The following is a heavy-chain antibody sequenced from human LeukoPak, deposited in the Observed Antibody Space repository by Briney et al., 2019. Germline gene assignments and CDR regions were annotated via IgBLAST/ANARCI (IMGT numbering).Heavy chain of an antibody. V-gene: IGHV4-34*01. J-gene: IGHJ4*02. CDR3: ARDRSNFYGSGSYYKPLDY. CDR1: GGSFSGYY. D-gene: IGHD3-10*01. Sequence: SETLSLTCAVYGGSFSGYYWSWIRQPPGKGLEWIGEINHSGSTNYNPSLKSRVTISVDTSKNQFSLKLSSVTAADTAVYYCARDRSNFYGSGSYYKPLDYWGRGTLVTVSS. CDR2: INHSGST.